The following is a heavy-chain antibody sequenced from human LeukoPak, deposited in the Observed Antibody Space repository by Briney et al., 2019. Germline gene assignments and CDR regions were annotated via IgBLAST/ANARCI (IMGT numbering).Heavy chain of an antibody. V-gene: IGHV4-4*07. D-gene: IGHD6-19*01. CDR3: ARRRADYYYYYMDV. J-gene: IGHJ6*03. Sequence: PSETLSLTCTVSGGSISNYYWSWIRQPAGKGLEWIGRIHTSGSTNYNPALKNRVTLSGDTSKNQFSLKLTSVTAADTAVYYCARRRADYYYYYMDVWGKGTTVTVSS. CDR2: IHTSGST. CDR1: GGSISNYY.